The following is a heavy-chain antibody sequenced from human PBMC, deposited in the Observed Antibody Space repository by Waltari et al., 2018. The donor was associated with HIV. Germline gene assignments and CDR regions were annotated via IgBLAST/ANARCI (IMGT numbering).Heavy chain of an antibody. D-gene: IGHD5-18*01. J-gene: IGHJ4*02. Sequence: EVQMLESGGGLVQPGGSLRLSCATSGFIFTDYWMNWVRQAPGKGLEWVANTKEDGSERYYVDSVKGRFTISRDNAKRSLDLQMNSLRAEDTAVYYCARSRGYSSLDYWGQGALVTVSS. CDR2: TKEDGSER. V-gene: IGHV3-7*01. CDR3: ARSRGYSSLDY. CDR1: GFIFTDYW.